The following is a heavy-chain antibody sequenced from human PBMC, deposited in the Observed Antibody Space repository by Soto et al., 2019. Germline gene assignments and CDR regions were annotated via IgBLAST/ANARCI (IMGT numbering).Heavy chain of an antibody. CDR3: ATDLPGGEDDHYGMDV. J-gene: IGHJ6*02. CDR1: GFTFSTYA. D-gene: IGHD2-21*01. V-gene: IGHV3-23*01. CDR2: ISVSGGSR. Sequence: GGSLRLSCAASGFTFSTYAMSWVRQTPGKGPEWVSGISVSGGSRYYADSVKGRFTISRDTSKNTSYLQMNSLRAEDTALYYCATDLPGGEDDHYGMDVWGQGTTVTVS.